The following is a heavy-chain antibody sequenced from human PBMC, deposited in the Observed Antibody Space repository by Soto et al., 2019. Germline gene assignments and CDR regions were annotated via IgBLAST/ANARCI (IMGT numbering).Heavy chain of an antibody. CDR2: INHSGST. D-gene: IGHD3-3*01. Sequence: SETLSLTCAVYGGSFSGYYWSWIRQPPGKGLEWIGEINHSGSTNYNPSLKSRVTISVDTSKNQFSLKLSSVTAADTGVYYCASARAITIFGVVIPNYFDYWGQGTLVT. CDR3: ASARAITIFGVVIPNYFDY. J-gene: IGHJ4*02. CDR1: GGSFSGYY. V-gene: IGHV4-34*01.